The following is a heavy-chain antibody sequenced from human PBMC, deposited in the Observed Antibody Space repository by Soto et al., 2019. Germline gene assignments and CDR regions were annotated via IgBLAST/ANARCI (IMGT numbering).Heavy chain of an antibody. D-gene: IGHD6-19*01. CDR1: GFTFSSYG. CDR2: IWYDGSNK. Sequence: PXGSLRLSCAASGFTFSSYGMHWVRQAPGKGLEWVAVIWYDGSNKYYADSVKGRFTISRDNSKNTLYLQMNSLRAEDTAVYYCARVCTRYSSGWCLGYWGQGTLVTVSS. CDR3: ARVCTRYSSGWCLGY. J-gene: IGHJ4*02. V-gene: IGHV3-33*01.